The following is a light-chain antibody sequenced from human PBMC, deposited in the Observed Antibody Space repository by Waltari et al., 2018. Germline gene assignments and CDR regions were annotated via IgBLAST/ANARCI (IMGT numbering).Light chain of an antibody. J-gene: IGLJ1*01. Sequence: SSELTQDPAVSVALGQTVRITCQGDSLSRNHASWHQQKPGQAPVLVIYGDNRRPSGDPDRFSGSSSGDTASLTITGAQAEDEADYYCNSRDSSLNHQVFGTGTWVTVL. CDR2: GDN. CDR3: NSRDSSLNHQV. V-gene: IGLV3-19*01. CDR1: SLSRNH.